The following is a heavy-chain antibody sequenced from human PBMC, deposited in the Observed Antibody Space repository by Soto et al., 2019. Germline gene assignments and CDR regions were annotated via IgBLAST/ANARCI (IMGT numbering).Heavy chain of an antibody. CDR3: ARSPHGAEISPADDY. V-gene: IGHV1-69*02. CDR2: IIPILGIA. Sequence: QVQLVQSGAEVKKPGSSVKVSCKASGGTFSSYTISWVRQAPGQGLEWMGRIIPILGIANYAQKFQVRVKITADKYRRTDYKKLSCLRYEDTAVYYCARSPHGAEISPADDYWGQGTLVTVST. J-gene: IGHJ4*02. D-gene: IGHD2-21*01. CDR1: GGTFSSYT.